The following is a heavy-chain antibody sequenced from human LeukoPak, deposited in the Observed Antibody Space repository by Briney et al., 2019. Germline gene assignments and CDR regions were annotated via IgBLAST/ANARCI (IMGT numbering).Heavy chain of an antibody. J-gene: IGHJ4*02. CDR1: GGMFSSYG. CDR2: IIPMIGMS. V-gene: IGHV1-69*04. Sequence: SLKVSCKASGGMFSSYGISWVRQAPGQGREWMGRIIPMIGMSNCAQKCQGRVTLTADKFTGTAYMEQTSLRPEDTAVYYCARGPTGRSIGYPYYFDYWGQRTLVTVSS. D-gene: IGHD3-22*01. CDR3: ARGPTGRSIGYPYYFDY.